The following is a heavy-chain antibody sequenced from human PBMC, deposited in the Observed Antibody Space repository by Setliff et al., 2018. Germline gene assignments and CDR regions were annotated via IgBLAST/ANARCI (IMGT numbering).Heavy chain of an antibody. V-gene: IGHV4-39*01. D-gene: IGHD2-15*01. CDR3: VRPGGTTVVARHFDY. CDR2: ISYSGTP. J-gene: IGHJ4*01. Sequence: PWETLSLTCTVSDDSFTSSRYYWGWIRQAPGSGLEWIGSISYSGTPYYNASVESRVTISIDTSRNQFSLELRSVTVADTATYYCVRPGGTTVVARHFDYWGSGILVTVSS. CDR1: DDSFTSSRYY.